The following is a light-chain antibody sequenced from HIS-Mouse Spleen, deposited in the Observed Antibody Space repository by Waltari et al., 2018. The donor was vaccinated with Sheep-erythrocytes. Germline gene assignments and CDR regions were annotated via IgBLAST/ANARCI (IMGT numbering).Light chain of an antibody. Sequence: QSALTQPRSVSGSPGQSVTISCTGTSSDVGGYNYVSWYQQHPGKAHKLMIYDVSKRPSGVPDRFSGSKSGNTASLTISGLQAEDEADYYCCSYAGSYNHVFATGTKVTGL. CDR3: CSYAGSYNHV. CDR2: DVS. CDR1: SSDVGGYNY. J-gene: IGLJ1*01. V-gene: IGLV2-11*01.